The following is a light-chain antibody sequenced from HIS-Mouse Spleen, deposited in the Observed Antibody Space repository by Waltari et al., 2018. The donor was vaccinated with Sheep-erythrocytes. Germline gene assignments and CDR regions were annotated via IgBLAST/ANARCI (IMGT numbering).Light chain of an antibody. CDR1: NIDFRCYNL. CDR2: EGS. Sequence: QSALTQPASASGSTGQSITISCTGTNIDFRCYNLASWYQQHPGKAPKLMIYEGSKRPSGVSNRFSGSKSGNTASLTISGLQAEDEADYYCCSYAGSSTPWVFGGGTKLTVL. CDR3: CSYAGSSTPWV. V-gene: IGLV2-23*01. J-gene: IGLJ3*02.